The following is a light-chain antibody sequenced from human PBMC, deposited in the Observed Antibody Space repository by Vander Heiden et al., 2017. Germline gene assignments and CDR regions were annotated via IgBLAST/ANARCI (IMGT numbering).Light chain of an antibody. CDR2: DVS. V-gene: IGLV2-8*01. CDR1: SSDVGGYNY. CDR3: SSYAGSNTYLV. Sequence: QSALTQPPSASGSPGQSVTISCTGTSSDVGGYNYVTWYQQHPGKAPQLMIYDVSKRPSGVPDRFSGSKSGNTASLTVSGLQAEDEADYYCSSYAGSNTYLVFGGGTKLTVL. J-gene: IGLJ2*01.